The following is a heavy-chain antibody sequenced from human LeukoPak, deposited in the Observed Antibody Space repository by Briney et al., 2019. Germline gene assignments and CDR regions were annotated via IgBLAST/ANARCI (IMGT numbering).Heavy chain of an antibody. Sequence: ASVKVSCKASGGTFSSYAISWVRQAPGQGLEWMGGIIPIFGTANYAQKFQGRVTITADKSTSTAYMELSSLRSEDTAVYYCARWYCSGGSCYPMGFDPWGQGTLVTVSS. CDR3: ARWYCSGGSCYPMGFDP. CDR1: GGTFSSYA. J-gene: IGHJ5*02. CDR2: IIPIFGTA. D-gene: IGHD2-15*01. V-gene: IGHV1-69*06.